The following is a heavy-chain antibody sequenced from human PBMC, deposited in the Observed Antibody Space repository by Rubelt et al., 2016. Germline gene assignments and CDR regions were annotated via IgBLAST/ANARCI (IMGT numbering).Heavy chain of an antibody. V-gene: IGHV4-39*07. CDR2: IYYSGST. J-gene: IGHJ4*02. D-gene: IGHD2-15*01. CDR1: GGSISSYY. CDR3: DRNGDWSGGTCYAVGDD. Sequence: QVQLQESGPGLVKPSETLSLTCTVSGGSISSYYWGWIRQPPGKGLEWIGSIYYSGSTNYNPSLKSRVTISVDNSKNQFSLKLSSVTAADTAVYDCDRNGDWSGGTCYAVGDDWGQGSLVAVAS.